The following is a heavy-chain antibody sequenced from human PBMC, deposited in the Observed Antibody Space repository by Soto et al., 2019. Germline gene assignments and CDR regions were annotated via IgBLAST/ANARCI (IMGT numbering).Heavy chain of an antibody. D-gene: IGHD2-2*02. CDR1: GYSFTSYW. J-gene: IGHJ6*02. Sequence: GESLKISCKGSGYSFTSYWISWVRQMPGKGLEWMGRIDPSDSYTNYSPSFQGHVTISADKSISTAYLQWSSLKASDTAMYYCARRGYCSSTSCYNYYYYGMDAWGQGTTVTVS. CDR3: ARRGYCSSTSCYNYYYYGMDA. V-gene: IGHV5-10-1*01. CDR2: IDPSDSYT.